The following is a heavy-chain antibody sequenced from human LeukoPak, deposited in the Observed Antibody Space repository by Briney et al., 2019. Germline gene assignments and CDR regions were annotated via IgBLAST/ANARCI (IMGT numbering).Heavy chain of an antibody. Sequence: GGSLRLSCAASGFTFSSYEMNWVRQAPGKGLEWVSYISSSGSTIYYADSVKGRFTISRDNSKNTLYLQMNSLRAEDTAVYYCAREYWYPRHYYYMDVWGKGTTVTVSS. J-gene: IGHJ6*03. V-gene: IGHV3-48*03. CDR1: GFTFSSYE. CDR3: AREYWYPRHYYYMDV. D-gene: IGHD2-8*02. CDR2: ISSSGSTI.